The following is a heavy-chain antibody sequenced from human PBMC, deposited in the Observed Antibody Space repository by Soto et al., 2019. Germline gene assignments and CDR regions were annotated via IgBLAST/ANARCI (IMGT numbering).Heavy chain of an antibody. D-gene: IGHD2-8*01. V-gene: IGHV3-23*01. CDR3: ARDICNKCRPGIDV. J-gene: IGHJ6*02. CDR1: GFTFSTYD. CDR2: IKVSGVT. Sequence: QPGGSLRLSCAASGFTFSTYDMHWVRQAPWKGPEWLSKIKVSGVTFYADSLQGRFSISRDNSKNTLYLQMNSLRGEDTAVYYCARDICNKCRPGIDVWGQWTTVTVSS.